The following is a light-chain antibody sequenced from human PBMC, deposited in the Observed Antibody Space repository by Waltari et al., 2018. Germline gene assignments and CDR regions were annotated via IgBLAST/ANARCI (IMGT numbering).Light chain of an antibody. Sequence: QSALTQPASVSGSPGQSITISCTGTSSDVGGYDYVSWYQQYPGKSPKLVIYDVSNRPSGASNRFSGSKSGNTASLIISGLLAEDEADYYCSSYSSNSLYVFGTGTKVTVL. J-gene: IGLJ1*01. CDR2: DVS. CDR3: SSYSSNSLYV. V-gene: IGLV2-14*03. CDR1: SSDVGGYDY.